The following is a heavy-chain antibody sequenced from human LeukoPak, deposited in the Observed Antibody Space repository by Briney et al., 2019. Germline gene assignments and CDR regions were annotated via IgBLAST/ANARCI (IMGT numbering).Heavy chain of an antibody. Sequence: GASVKVSCKASGYTFTGYCIHWVRQTPGQGLEWMGWINPNSGGPNYAQKFQGRVTMTRDTSISTAYMEMSRLRSDDTAVYYCARDVSAGGTNWFDPWGQGTLVTVSS. CDR2: INPNSGGP. CDR3: ARDVSAGGTNWFDP. D-gene: IGHD3-16*01. J-gene: IGHJ5*02. CDR1: GYTFTGYC. V-gene: IGHV1-2*02.